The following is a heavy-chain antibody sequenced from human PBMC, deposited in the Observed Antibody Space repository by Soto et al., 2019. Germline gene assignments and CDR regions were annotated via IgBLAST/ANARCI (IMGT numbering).Heavy chain of an antibody. V-gene: IGHV3-23*01. CDR3: AKVDDDILTGYFTSYNWFDP. J-gene: IGHJ5*02. Sequence: GGSLRLSCAASGFTFSSYAMSWVRQAPGKGLEWVSAISGSGGSTYYADSVKGRFTISRDNSKNTLYLQMNSLRAEDMAVYYCAKVDDDILTGYFTSYNWFDPWGQGTLVTVSS. CDR2: ISGSGGST. D-gene: IGHD3-9*01. CDR1: GFTFSSYA.